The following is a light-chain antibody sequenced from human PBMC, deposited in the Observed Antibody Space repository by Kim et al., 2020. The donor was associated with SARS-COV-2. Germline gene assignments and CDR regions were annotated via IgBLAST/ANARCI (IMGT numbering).Light chain of an antibody. CDR3: AAWDDSLYGRR. CDR2: SND. CDR1: SPNIGSNA. Sequence: ELTQPPSASGTPGQRVTISCSGSSPNIGSNAVSWYQQLPGTAPKLVVYSNDQRPSGVPDRFSGSRSGTSASLAISGLQSEDEADYYCAAWDDSLYGRRFGGGPKVTVL. J-gene: IGLJ3*02. V-gene: IGLV1-44*01.